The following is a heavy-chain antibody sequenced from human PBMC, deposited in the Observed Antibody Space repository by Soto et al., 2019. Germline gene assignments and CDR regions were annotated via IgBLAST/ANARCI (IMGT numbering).Heavy chain of an antibody. CDR2: IYYSGST. Sequence: SETLSLTCTVSGGSISSSSYYWGWIRQPPGKGLEWIGSIYYSGSTYYNPSLKSRVTISVDTSKNQFSLKLSSVTAADTAVYYCAGSSSWYLGYWGQGTLVTVSS. J-gene: IGHJ4*02. V-gene: IGHV4-39*01. D-gene: IGHD6-13*01. CDR1: GGSISSSSYY. CDR3: AGSSSWYLGY.